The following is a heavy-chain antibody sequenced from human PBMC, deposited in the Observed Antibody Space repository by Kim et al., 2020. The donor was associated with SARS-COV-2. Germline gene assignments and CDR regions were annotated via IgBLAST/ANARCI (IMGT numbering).Heavy chain of an antibody. J-gene: IGHJ4*02. CDR2: ST. Sequence: STNYKPTHKHRVTKSVDTSKYQFSLKLSSVTAADTAVYYCARSPLWLPFDYWGQGTLVTVSS. V-gene: IGHV4-59*01. D-gene: IGHD3-10*01. CDR3: ARSPLWLPFDY.